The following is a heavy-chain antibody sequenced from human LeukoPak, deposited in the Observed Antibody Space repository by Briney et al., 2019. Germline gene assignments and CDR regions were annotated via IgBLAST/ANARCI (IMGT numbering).Heavy chain of an antibody. Sequence: SETLSLTCTVSGGSVSGGNYYCSWIRQSPGKGLEWIGYIHYSGSTVYNPSLKSRVTMSVDTSKNQFSLNLSSVTAADTAVYYCARTGSTGGYWGQGTLVTVSS. CDR2: IHYSGST. CDR1: GGSVSGGNYY. V-gene: IGHV4-61*01. J-gene: IGHJ4*02. CDR3: ARTGSTGGY. D-gene: IGHD1-1*01.